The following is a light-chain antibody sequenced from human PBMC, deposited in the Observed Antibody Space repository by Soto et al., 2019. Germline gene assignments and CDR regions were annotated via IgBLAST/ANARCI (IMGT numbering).Light chain of an antibody. J-gene: IGKJ4*01. CDR1: QSVSSDY. CDR3: QQYGSSPLT. CDR2: GAS. V-gene: IGKV3-20*01. Sequence: EIVLTQSPGTLSLSPGERATLSCRASQSVSSDYLAWYQQKPGQAPRLLIYGASSRATGIPDRFSGSGSGTDFTLPISRLEPEDFEVYSCQQYGSSPLTFGGGTKVEIK.